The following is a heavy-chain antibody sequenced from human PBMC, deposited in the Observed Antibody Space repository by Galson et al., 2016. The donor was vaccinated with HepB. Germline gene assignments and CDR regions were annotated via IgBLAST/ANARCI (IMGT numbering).Heavy chain of an antibody. V-gene: IGHV3-13*01. CDR1: GFTFSNYD. D-gene: IGHD1-26*01. CDR2: IGTIGDT. J-gene: IGHJ4*02. CDR3: VRHVEDALGATGGLYDY. Sequence: SLRLSCAASGFTFSNYDMHWVRQPLGKSLEWVSGIGTIGDTYYADSLRAQFSISRDNAENSVYLQMNNLGVDDTAVYYCVRHVEDALGATGGLYDYWGQGALVTVS.